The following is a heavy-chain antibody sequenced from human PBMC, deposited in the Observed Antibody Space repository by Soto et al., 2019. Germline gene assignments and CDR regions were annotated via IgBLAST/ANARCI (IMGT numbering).Heavy chain of an antibody. V-gene: IGHV3-7*01. CDR3: QGGVGDAF. J-gene: IGHJ4*02. CDR1: ESTVSRDW. CDR2: INQDVSEK. D-gene: IGHD3-16*01. Sequence: EVHLVESGGGLVQTGGSLRLSCAIFESTVSRDWMNWVRQAPGKGLEWVAHINQDVSEKYYVDSVKGRFTISRDNAKKSMNLQMINRRQANTVMYNLQGGVGDAFWGEGTMVTVTS.